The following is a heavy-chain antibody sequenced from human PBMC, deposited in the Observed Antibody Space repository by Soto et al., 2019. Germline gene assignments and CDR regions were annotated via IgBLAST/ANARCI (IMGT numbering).Heavy chain of an antibody. Sequence: PGGSLRLSCAASGFTFSSDDMHWVRQATGKGLEWVSAIGTAGDTYYPGSVKGRFTISRENAKNSLYLQMNSLRAGDTAVYYCARATYSSGWYEGPYFYYYMDVWGKGT. CDR2: IGTAGDT. V-gene: IGHV3-13*01. CDR1: GFTFSSDD. J-gene: IGHJ6*03. CDR3: ARATYSSGWYEGPYFYYYMDV. D-gene: IGHD6-19*01.